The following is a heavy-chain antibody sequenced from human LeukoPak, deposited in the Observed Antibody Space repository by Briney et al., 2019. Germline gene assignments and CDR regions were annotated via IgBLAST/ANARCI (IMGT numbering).Heavy chain of an antibody. J-gene: IGHJ4*02. CDR2: IKNKRDGGTP. D-gene: IGHD6-13*01. CDR3: TTGYASNWYV. CDR1: GFTFSNYN. V-gene: IGHV3-15*01. Sequence: WGSLRLSCAASGFTFSNYNMNWVCQAPGKGLEWVGHIKNKRDGGTPDYTAPVKGRFTISRDDSKTTVYLQMNSLKTEDTAVYYCTTGYASNWYVWGQETLVPVSS.